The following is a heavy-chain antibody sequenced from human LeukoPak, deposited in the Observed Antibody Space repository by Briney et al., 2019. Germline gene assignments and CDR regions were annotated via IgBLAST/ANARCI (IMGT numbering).Heavy chain of an antibody. D-gene: IGHD3-3*01. J-gene: IGHJ5*02. Sequence: SETLSLTCAVYGGSFSGYYWSWIRQPPGKGLEWIGEIYHSGSTNYNPSLKSRVTISVGKSKNQFSLKLSSVTAADTAVYYCARDDYDFWSGYYKEVGWFDPWGQGTLVTVSS. CDR1: GGSFSGYY. V-gene: IGHV4-34*01. CDR2: IYHSGST. CDR3: ARDDYDFWSGYYKEVGWFDP.